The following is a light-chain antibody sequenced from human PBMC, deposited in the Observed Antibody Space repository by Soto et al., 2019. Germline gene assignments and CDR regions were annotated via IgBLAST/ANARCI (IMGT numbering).Light chain of an antibody. CDR1: HSVSSNY. CDR3: QQYGISPT. V-gene: IGKV3-20*01. CDR2: DVS. J-gene: IGKJ1*01. Sequence: EIVLTQSPGTLSLSPGERATLSCRSSHSVSSNYLAWYQQKPGQAPRLLIDDVSSRATAIPDRFSGSVSGTDFALTISRLEPVDFAVYYCQQYGISPTFGQGTKVEIK.